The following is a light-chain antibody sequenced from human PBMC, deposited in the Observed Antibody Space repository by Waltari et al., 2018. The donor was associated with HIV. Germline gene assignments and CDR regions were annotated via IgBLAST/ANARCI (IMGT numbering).Light chain of an antibody. CDR1: QSINTY. CDR2: TTS. CDR3: QQSFNNPRA. Sequence: DIQMTQSPSSLSASVGDRVTISCLASQSINTYLNWYQQKPVEAPKLLIYTTSTLQSGVPSRFSGSGSGTDFTLTISRLQPEDFATYYCQQSFNNPRAFGQGTKVEI. J-gene: IGKJ1*01. V-gene: IGKV1-39*01.